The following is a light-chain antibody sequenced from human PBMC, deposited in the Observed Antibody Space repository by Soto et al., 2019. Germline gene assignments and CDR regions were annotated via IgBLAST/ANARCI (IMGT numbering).Light chain of an antibody. Sequence: QVTQPPSSLSAXVGDXVTIXXRASQEIAIYLAWYQQKPGEAPKLLIYAASTLQSGVASTSSGSGSGTEFTLTISTLQPEDFATYYCHQLNSWRITFGHGTRLEI. V-gene: IGKV1-9*01. CDR3: HQLNSWRIT. J-gene: IGKJ5*01. CDR2: AAS. CDR1: QEIAIY.